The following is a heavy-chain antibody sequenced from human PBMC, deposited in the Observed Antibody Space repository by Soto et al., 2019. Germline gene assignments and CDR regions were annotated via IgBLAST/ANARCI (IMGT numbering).Heavy chain of an antibody. CDR3: AREGSGGGGMDV. Sequence: QVQLVQSGSEVKKPGASVKVSCKASGDRFISYGLSWVRQAPGQGLEWMGWISPDNGNTNYAQKLQGRVTMTTETSMSTAYMELRSLRSDDTAIYWCAREGSGGGGMDVWGQGTTVTVSS. V-gene: IGHV1-18*01. J-gene: IGHJ6*02. CDR1: GDRFISYG. CDR2: ISPDNGNT. D-gene: IGHD1-26*01.